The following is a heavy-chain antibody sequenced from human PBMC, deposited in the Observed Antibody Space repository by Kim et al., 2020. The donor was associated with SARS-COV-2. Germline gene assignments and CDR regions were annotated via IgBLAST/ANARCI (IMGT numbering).Heavy chain of an antibody. V-gene: IGHV1-69*13. Sequence: SVKVSCKASGGTFSTYTVSWVRQAPGQGLEWMGGILPMVGTANYAQKFQGRVTMTADESTNTGYLELHSLTSEDTAVYYCARDGYCSDSRCQEFNYNFGLDVWGQGTTVTVSS. CDR2: ILPMVGTA. D-gene: IGHD2-15*01. J-gene: IGHJ6*02. CDR1: GGTFSTYT. CDR3: ARDGYCSDSRCQEFNYNFGLDV.